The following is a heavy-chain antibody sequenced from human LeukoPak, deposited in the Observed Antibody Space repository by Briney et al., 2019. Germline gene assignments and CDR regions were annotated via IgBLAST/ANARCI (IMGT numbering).Heavy chain of an antibody. CDR1: GGSFSGYY. V-gene: IGHV4-34*01. Sequence: SETLSLTCAVYGGSFSGYYWSWIRQPPGKGLEWIGEINHSGSTNYNPSLKGRVTISVDTSKNQLSLKLSSVTAADTAVYYCARGTGTTMGIDYWGQGTLVTVSS. D-gene: IGHD1-1*01. J-gene: IGHJ4*02. CDR3: ARGTGTTMGIDY. CDR2: INHSGST.